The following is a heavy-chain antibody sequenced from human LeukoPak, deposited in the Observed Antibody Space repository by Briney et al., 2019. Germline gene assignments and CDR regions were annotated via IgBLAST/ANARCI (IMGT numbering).Heavy chain of an antibody. CDR1: GGSISSSSYY. V-gene: IGHV4-39*01. CDR2: IYYSGST. D-gene: IGHD3-10*01. CDR3: ARRVVRGVIITRGDAFDI. Sequence: SETLSLTCTASGGSISSSSYYWGWIRQPPGKGLEWIGSIYYSGSTYYNPSLKSRVTISVDTSKNQFSLKLSSVTAADTAVYYCARRVVRGVIITRGDAFDIWGQGTMVTVSS. J-gene: IGHJ3*02.